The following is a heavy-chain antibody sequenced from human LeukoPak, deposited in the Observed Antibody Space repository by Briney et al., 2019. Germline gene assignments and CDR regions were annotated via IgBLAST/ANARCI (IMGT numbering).Heavy chain of an antibody. CDR2: ISYDGGKR. CDR1: GFNFMTYG. Sequence: GGSLRLSCAASGFNFMTYGMRWVRQAPGKGLEWVAFISYDGGKRFFGESVKGRFTIARDNSENTVSLQMNTLKTEDTAVYYCAKGLRWFGDFYCNFFDYWGQGILVTVSS. J-gene: IGHJ4*02. D-gene: IGHD3-10*01. CDR3: AKGLRWFGDFYCNFFDY. V-gene: IGHV3-30*18.